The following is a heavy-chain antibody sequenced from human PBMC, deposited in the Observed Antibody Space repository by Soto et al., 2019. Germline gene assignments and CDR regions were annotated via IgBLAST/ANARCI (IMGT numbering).Heavy chain of an antibody. J-gene: IGHJ4*02. CDR2: INAGNGNT. V-gene: IGHV1-3*01. D-gene: IGHD5-18*01. CDR3: ARDPGYSDGYN. CDR1: GYTFTSYA. Sequence: QVQLVQSGAEVKKPGASVKVSCKASGYTFTSYAMHWVRQAPGQRLEWMGWINAGNGNTKYSQKFQGRVTITRDTSAITAYMELSSLRSEDTAVYYCARDPGYSDGYNWGQGTLVTVSS.